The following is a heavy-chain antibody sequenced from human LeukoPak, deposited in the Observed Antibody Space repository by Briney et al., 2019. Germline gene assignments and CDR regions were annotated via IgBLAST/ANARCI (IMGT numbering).Heavy chain of an antibody. Sequence: GGSLRLSCAASGFTFSSYWMSWVRQAPGKGLEWVANIKQDGSEKYYVDSVKGRFTISRDNAKNSLYLQMNSLRAEDTAVYYCARVSGYDWESFYDYWGQGTLVTVSS. CDR3: ARVSGYDWESFYDY. CDR2: IKQDGSEK. CDR1: GFTFSSYW. V-gene: IGHV3-7*01. J-gene: IGHJ4*02. D-gene: IGHD5-12*01.